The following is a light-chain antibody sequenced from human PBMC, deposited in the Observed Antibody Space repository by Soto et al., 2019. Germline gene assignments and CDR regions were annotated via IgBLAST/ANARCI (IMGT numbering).Light chain of an antibody. CDR1: QSVLYSSNNKNY. CDR2: WAS. CDR3: QQCYSTPST. Sequence: DIVMTQSPDSLAVSLGERATINCKSSQSVLYSSNNKNYLAWYQQKPRQPPKLLIYWASTRESGVPDRFSGSGYGTDFTLTISSLQAEDVAVYYCQQCYSTPSTFGQGTKVEI. V-gene: IGKV4-1*01. J-gene: IGKJ1*01.